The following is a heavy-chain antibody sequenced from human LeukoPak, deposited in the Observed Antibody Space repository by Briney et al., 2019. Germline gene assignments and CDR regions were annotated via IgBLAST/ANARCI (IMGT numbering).Heavy chain of an antibody. V-gene: IGHV4-59*11. CDR1: GGSISSHY. Sequence: PSETLSLTCTVSGGSISSHYWSWIRQPPGKGLEWIGYIYYSGSTNYNPSLKSRVTISVDTSKNQFSLKLSSVTAADTAVYYCARHYCGGDCYVFQHWGQGTLVTVSS. CDR3: ARHYCGGDCYVFQH. D-gene: IGHD2-21*02. CDR2: IYYSGST. J-gene: IGHJ1*01.